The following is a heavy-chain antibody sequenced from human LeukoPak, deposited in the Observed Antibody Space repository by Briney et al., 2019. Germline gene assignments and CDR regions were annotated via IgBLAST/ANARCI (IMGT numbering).Heavy chain of an antibody. V-gene: IGHV3-33*01. D-gene: IGHD4-23*01. CDR1: GFTFSSYG. J-gene: IGHJ4*02. CDR2: IWYDGSNK. Sequence: PGRSLRLSCAASGFTFSSYGMHWVRQAPGKGLEWVAVIWYDGSNKYYADSVKGRFTISRDNSKNTLYLQMSSLRAEDTAVYYCARLLYGGKSFPREDWWGQGTLVTVSS. CDR3: ARLLYGGKSFPREDW.